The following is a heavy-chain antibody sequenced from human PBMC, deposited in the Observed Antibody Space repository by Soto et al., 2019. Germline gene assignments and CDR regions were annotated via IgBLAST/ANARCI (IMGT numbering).Heavy chain of an antibody. Sequence: SETLSLTCAVYGGSFSGYYWSWIRQPPGKGLEWIGEINHSGSTNYNPSLKSRVTISVDTSKNQFSLKLSSVTAADTAVYYCARGPYSSSWYLAFDIWGQGTMVTVSS. CDR2: INHSGST. J-gene: IGHJ3*02. D-gene: IGHD6-13*01. V-gene: IGHV4-34*01. CDR3: ARGPYSSSWYLAFDI. CDR1: GGSFSGYY.